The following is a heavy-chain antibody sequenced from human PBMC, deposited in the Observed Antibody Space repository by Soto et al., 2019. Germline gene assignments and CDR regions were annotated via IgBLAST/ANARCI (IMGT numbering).Heavy chain of an antibody. CDR2: VSGSGEST. CDR3: AKHVTPTMITVRHRDAFDV. CDR1: VFSSSRYA. V-gene: IGHV3-23*01. J-gene: IGHJ3*01. Sequence: WWSLRLCCLGSVFSSSRYALSWCRRAPGKGLDWVSVVSGSGESTYYADSVKGRISVSRDNSKNTMYLQMTSLRVEDTALYYCAKHVTPTMITVRHRDAFDVWAEGQWSPSPQ. D-gene: IGHD3-22*01.